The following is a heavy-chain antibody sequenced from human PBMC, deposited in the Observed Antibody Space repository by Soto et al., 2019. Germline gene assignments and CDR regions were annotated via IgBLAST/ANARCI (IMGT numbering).Heavy chain of an antibody. D-gene: IGHD5-18*01. Sequence: SVKVSCKASGGTFSSYTISWVRQAPGQGLEWMGRIIPILGIANYAQKFQGRVTITADKPTSTAYMELSSLRSEDTAVYYCATRDTAMVKGDYWGQGTLVTVSS. CDR1: GGTFSSYT. CDR2: IIPILGIA. J-gene: IGHJ4*02. V-gene: IGHV1-69*02. CDR3: ATRDTAMVKGDY.